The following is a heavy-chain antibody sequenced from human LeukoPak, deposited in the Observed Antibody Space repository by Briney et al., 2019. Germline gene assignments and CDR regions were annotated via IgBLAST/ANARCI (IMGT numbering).Heavy chain of an antibody. Sequence: SLRLSCAASGFTFSSYAMHWVRQAPGKGLEWVAVISYDGSNKYYADSVKGRFTISRDNSKNTLYLQMNSLRAEDTAVYYCARDPSGYFDCLLFRGDAFDIWGQGTMVTVSS. J-gene: IGHJ3*02. CDR3: ARDPSGYFDCLLFRGDAFDI. CDR2: ISYDGSNK. CDR1: GFTFSSYA. D-gene: IGHD3-9*01. V-gene: IGHV3-30-3*01.